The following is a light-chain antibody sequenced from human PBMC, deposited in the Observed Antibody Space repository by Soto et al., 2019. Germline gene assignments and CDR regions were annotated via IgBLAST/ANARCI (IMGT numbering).Light chain of an antibody. CDR2: GAS. CDR3: QQYGSSPGT. CDR1: QSVSSSY. J-gene: IGKJ1*01. V-gene: IGKV3-20*01. Sequence: PGERATLSCRASQSVSSSYLAWYQQKPGQAPRLXIYGASSRATGIPDRFSGSGSGTDFTLTINRLEPEDFAVYYCQQYGSSPGTFGQGTKVDIK.